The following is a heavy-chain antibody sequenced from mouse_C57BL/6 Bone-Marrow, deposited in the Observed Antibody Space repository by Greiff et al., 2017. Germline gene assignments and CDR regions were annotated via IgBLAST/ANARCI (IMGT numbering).Heavy chain of an antibody. CDR3: ARWTTVVGHWYFDV. V-gene: IGHV1-4*01. D-gene: IGHD1-1*01. Sequence: QVQLQQSGAELARPGASVKMSCKASGYTFTSYTMHWVKQRPGQGLEWIGYINPSSGYTKYNQKFKDKATLTADKSSSTAYMQLSSLTSEDSAVDYCARWTTVVGHWYFDVWGTGTTVTVSS. CDR2: INPSSGYT. J-gene: IGHJ1*03. CDR1: GYTFTSYT.